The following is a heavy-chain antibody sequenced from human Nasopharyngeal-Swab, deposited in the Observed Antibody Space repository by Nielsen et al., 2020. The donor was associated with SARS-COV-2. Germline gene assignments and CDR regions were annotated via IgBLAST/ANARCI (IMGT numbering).Heavy chain of an antibody. CDR1: GFTFSSYW. CDR2: IKQDGSET. Sequence: GESLKISCAASGFTFSSYWMTWVRQAPGKGLEWVANIKQDGSETYYVDSVKGRITISRDNAKNSLYLQMNSLRAEDTAVYYCARAPYYYGSGTMRTVYYFDYWGQGTLVTVSS. J-gene: IGHJ4*02. CDR3: ARAPYYYGSGTMRTVYYFDY. V-gene: IGHV3-7*05. D-gene: IGHD3-10*01.